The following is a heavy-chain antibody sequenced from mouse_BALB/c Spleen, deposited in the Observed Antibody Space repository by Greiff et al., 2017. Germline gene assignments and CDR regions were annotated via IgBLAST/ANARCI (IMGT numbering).Heavy chain of an antibody. D-gene: IGHD2-2*01. CDR3: ARENGYGGFAY. CDR2: ISSGGSYT. V-gene: IGHV5-9-4*01. J-gene: IGHJ3*01. CDR1: GFTFSSYA. Sequence: EVHLVESGGGLVKPGGSLKLSCAASGFTFSSYAMSWVRQSPEKRLEWVAEISSGGSYTYYPDTVTGRFTISRDNAKNTLYLEMSSLRSEDTAMYYCARENGYGGFAYWGQGTLVTVSA.